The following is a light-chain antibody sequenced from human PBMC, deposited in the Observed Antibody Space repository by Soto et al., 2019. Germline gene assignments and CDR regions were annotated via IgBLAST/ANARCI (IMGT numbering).Light chain of an antibody. V-gene: IGLV1-40*01. J-gene: IGLJ3*02. CDR1: SSNIGAGYD. CDR3: QSYDSSLSAL. CDR2: GNS. Sequence: QSVLTQPPSVSGAPGQRVTISCTGSSSNIGAGYDVHWYQQLPGTAPKLLIYGNSNRPSGVPDRFSGSKSGTSASLAITGLQAEDEADYYCQSYDSSLSALFGGGTQRPS.